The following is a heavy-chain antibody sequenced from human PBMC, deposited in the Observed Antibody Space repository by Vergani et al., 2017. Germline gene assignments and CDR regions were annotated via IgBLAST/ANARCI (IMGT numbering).Heavy chain of an antibody. CDR1: GFTFSRYG. Sequence: EVQLVESGGGLVKPGGSLRLSCAASGFTFSRYGMNWVRQAPGKGLVWVSSISSSSSYIYYADSLKGRFTISRDNAKNSLYLQMNSLRVEDTAVYYCAREESGRSDVYDFWGQGTLVTVSS. D-gene: IGHD6-25*01. CDR2: ISSSSSYI. V-gene: IGHV3-21*01. J-gene: IGHJ4*02. CDR3: AREESGRSDVYDF.